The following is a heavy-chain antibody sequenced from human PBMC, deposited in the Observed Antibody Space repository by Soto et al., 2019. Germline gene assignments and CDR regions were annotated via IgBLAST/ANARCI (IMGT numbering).Heavy chain of an antibody. J-gene: IGHJ3*02. CDR2: IYYSGST. CDR3: ARHAHYDFWSPDAFDI. V-gene: IGHV4-39*01. Sequence: SETLSLTCTVSGGSISSSSYYWGWIRQPPGKGLEWIGSIYYSGSTYYNPSLKSRVTISVDTSKNQFSLKLSSVTAADTAVYYCARHAHYDFWSPDAFDIWGQGTMVTVS. CDR1: GGSISSSSYY. D-gene: IGHD3-3*01.